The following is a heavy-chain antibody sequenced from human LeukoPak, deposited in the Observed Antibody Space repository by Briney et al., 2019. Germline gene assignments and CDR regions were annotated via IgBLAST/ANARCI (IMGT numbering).Heavy chain of an antibody. D-gene: IGHD3-22*01. CDR1: GGSFSGYY. V-gene: IGHV4-34*01. Sequence: SETLSLTCAVYGGSFSGYYWSWTRQPPGKGLEWIGEINHSGSTNYNPSLKSRVTISVDTSKNQFSLKLSSVTAADTAVYYCAREEVYDSSGYSDHWGQGTLVTVSS. CDR3: AREEVYDSSGYSDH. J-gene: IGHJ4*02. CDR2: INHSGST.